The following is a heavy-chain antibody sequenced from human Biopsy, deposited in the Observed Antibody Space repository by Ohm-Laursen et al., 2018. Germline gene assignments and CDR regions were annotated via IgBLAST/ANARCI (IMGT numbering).Heavy chain of an antibody. CDR1: GFTFYDHV. Sequence: RSLRLSCAASGFTFYDHVMHWVRQAPGKGLEWVSGISWDGGSEVYADSVKGRFTISRDNAKKSLFLQMNSLTTEDTALYYCVRGYSSSWSGYLDHWGQGTLVTVSS. D-gene: IGHD3-3*01. CDR3: VRGYSSSWSGYLDH. V-gene: IGHV3-9*01. CDR2: ISWDGGSE. J-gene: IGHJ4*02.